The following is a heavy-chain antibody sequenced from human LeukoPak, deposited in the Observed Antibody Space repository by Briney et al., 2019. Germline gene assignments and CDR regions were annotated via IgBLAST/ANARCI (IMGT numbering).Heavy chain of an antibody. V-gene: IGHV3-33*06. J-gene: IGHJ6*04. CDR3: AKDTAMVTYRGYYYYGMDV. Sequence: GGSLRLSCAASGFTFSSYGMHWVRQAPGKGLEWVAVIWYDGSNKYYADSVKGRFTISRDNSKNTLYLQMNSLRAEDTAVYYCAKDTAMVTYRGYYYYGMDVRGKGTTVTVSS. D-gene: IGHD5-18*01. CDR2: IWYDGSNK. CDR1: GFTFSSYG.